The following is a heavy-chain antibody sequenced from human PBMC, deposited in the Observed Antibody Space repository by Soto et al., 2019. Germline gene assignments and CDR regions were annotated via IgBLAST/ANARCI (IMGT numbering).Heavy chain of an antibody. CDR2: ISSSSSYI. Sequence: GGSLRLSCAASGFTFSSYSMNWVRQAPGKGLEWVSSISSSSSYIYYADSVKGRFTISRDNAKNSLYLQMNSLRAEDTAVYYCARDTRLPWARRAFDIWGQGTMVTVSS. J-gene: IGHJ3*02. CDR3: ARDTRLPWARRAFDI. D-gene: IGHD5-12*01. CDR1: GFTFSSYS. V-gene: IGHV3-21*01.